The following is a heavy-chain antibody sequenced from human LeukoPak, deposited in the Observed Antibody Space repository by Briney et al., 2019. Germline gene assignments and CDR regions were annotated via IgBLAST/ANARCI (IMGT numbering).Heavy chain of an antibody. CDR3: ARTNRYSSGWLDFDY. CDR2: IYTSGST. V-gene: IGHV4-4*09. Sequence: SETLSLTCTVDAGSISSYSWSWIRQPPGKGLEWIGYIYTSGSTNYNRSLKSRVTISVDTSKNQFSLKLSSVTAADTAVYYCARTNRYSSGWLDFDYWGQGTLVTVSS. D-gene: IGHD6-19*01. J-gene: IGHJ4*02. CDR1: AGSISSYS.